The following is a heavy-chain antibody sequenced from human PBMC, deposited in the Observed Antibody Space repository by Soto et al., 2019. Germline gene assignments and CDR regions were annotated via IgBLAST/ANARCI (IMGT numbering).Heavy chain of an antibody. V-gene: IGHV3-23*01. CDR1: GFTFSSYA. CDR2: ISGSGGST. CDR3: AKWGYDFWSGYSPYGMDV. D-gene: IGHD3-3*01. J-gene: IGHJ6*02. Sequence: GGSLRLSCAASGFTFSSYAMSWVRQAPGKGLEWVSAISGSGGSTYYADSVKGRFTISRDNSKNTLYLQMNSLRAEDTAVYYCAKWGYDFWSGYSPYGMDVWGQGTTVTVSS.